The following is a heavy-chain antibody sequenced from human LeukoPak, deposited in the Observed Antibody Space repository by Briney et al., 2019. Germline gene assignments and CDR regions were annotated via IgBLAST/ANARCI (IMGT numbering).Heavy chain of an antibody. J-gene: IGHJ3*02. CDR1: GCSFTSYW. CDR2: IYPGDSDT. Sequence: GESLKISCKGSGCSFTSYWIGWVRQMPGKGLEWMGIIYPGDSDTRYSPSFQGQVTISADKSISTAYLQWSSLKASDTAMYYCAARPQLDNIVGAGGAFDIWGQGTMVTVSS. CDR3: AARPQLDNIVGAGGAFDI. V-gene: IGHV5-51*01. D-gene: IGHD1-26*01.